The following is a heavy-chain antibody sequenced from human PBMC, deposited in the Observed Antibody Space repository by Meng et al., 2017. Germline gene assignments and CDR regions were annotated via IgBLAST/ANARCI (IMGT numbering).Heavy chain of an antibody. CDR3: ALRRGDSREGWFDP. V-gene: IGHV2-5*02. CDR1: GFSLSHRGVG. CDR2: IYWDDDK. D-gene: IGHD2-21*02. Sequence: QTPLQESGPTRVTPTQPLTSICSCSGFSLSHRGVGVGWIRQPPGKALEWLALIYWDDDKRYSPSLKSRLTITKDTSKNQVVLTMTNMDPVDTATYYCALRRGDSREGWFDPWGQGTLVTVSS. J-gene: IGHJ5*02.